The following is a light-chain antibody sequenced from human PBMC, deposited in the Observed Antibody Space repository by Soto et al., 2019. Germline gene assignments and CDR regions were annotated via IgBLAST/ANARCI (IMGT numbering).Light chain of an antibody. V-gene: IGLV2-23*01. CDR1: SSDIGSYNL. CDR3: CSHSGSVTYVV. J-gene: IGLJ2*01. Sequence: QSALTQPASVSGSPGQSITVSCTGTSSDIGSYNLVSWYQQHPGKAPKLLIYEATKRPSGVSSRFSGSKSGNTASLTISGLQADDEADYFCCSHSGSVTYVVFGGGTKLTV. CDR2: EAT.